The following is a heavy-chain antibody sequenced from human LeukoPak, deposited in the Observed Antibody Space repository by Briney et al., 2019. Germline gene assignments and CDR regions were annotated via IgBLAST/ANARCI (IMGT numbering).Heavy chain of an antibody. CDR3: AKEGSGWTPVDY. CDR2: ISGSGGST. D-gene: IGHD6-19*01. V-gene: IGHV3-23*01. J-gene: IGHJ4*02. CDR1: VFTFSSYA. Sequence: GGSLSLSCAASVFTFSSYAMSWVRQAPGKGREWVSAISGSGGSTYYADSVKGRFTISRDNSKNTLYLQMNSLRAEDTAVYYCAKEGSGWTPVDYWGQGTLVTVSS.